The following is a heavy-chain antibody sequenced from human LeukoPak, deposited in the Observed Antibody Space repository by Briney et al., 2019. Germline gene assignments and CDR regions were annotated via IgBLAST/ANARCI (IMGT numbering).Heavy chain of an antibody. Sequence: GASVKVSCKASGYTFTGYYMHWVRQAPGQGLEWMGWINPNSGGTNYAQKFQGRVTMTRDTSISTAYMELSRLRSDDTAVYFCARAGITTVRGLITTFPFGCWGQGTLVTVSS. CDR2: INPNSGGT. CDR3: ARAGITTVRGLITTFPFGC. CDR1: GYTFTGYY. D-gene: IGHD3-10*01. J-gene: IGHJ4*02. V-gene: IGHV1-2*02.